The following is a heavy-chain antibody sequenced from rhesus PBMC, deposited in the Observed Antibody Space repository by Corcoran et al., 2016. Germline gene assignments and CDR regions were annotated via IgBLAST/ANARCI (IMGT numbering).Heavy chain of an antibody. CDR1: GYIFTSFC. CDR2: NDPSDSET. J-gene: IGHJ2*01. CDR3: ATRRSSGSWYFDI. D-gene: IGHD6-25*01. V-gene: IGHV5-20*02. Sequence: VPLVQSGADVNRPGQSLRIPFPPSGYIFTSFCLLWVRQFPGTGLERMGANDPSDSETRYSPAYQGQGTIAADKAISTAYLQWSSRKASDTATYYCATRRSSGSWYFDIWGPGTPITISS.